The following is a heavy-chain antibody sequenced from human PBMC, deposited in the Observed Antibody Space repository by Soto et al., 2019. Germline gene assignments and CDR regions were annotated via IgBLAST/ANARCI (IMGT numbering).Heavy chain of an antibody. Sequence: SVKVSCKASGGTFSSYAISWVRQAPGQGLEWMGGIIPIFGTANYAQKFQGRVTITADESTSTAYMELSSLRSEDTAVYYCAVRYCSSTSCSLGGAYNWFDPWGQGTLVTVSS. CDR3: AVRYCSSTSCSLGGAYNWFDP. D-gene: IGHD2-2*01. CDR1: GGTFSSYA. CDR2: IIPIFGTA. V-gene: IGHV1-69*13. J-gene: IGHJ5*02.